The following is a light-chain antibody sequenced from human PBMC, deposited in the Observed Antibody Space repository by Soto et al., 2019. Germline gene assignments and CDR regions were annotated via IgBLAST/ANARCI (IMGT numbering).Light chain of an antibody. V-gene: IGLV1-47*01. CDR3: AAWDDSLSGLAV. CDR1: SSNIGTNY. Sequence: QSALTQPPSASGTPGQTVTISCSGSSSNIGTNYVYWYQQFPGTAPKLLIYANDQRPSGVPDRFSGSKSGTSASLAISGLRSEDEADYYCAAWDDSLSGLAVFGGGTQLTVL. CDR2: AND. J-gene: IGLJ7*01.